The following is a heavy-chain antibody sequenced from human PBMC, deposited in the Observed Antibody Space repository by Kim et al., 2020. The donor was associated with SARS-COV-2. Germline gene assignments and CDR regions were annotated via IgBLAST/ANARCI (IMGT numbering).Heavy chain of an antibody. Sequence: AHAVKGRFTIYRDNSKKTLFLKMNSLRAEDTAIYFCAKGSSASRPYHFDSWGQGTLVMVSS. J-gene: IGHJ4*02. CDR3: AKGSSASRPYHFDS. D-gene: IGHD2-2*01. V-gene: IGHV3-23*01.